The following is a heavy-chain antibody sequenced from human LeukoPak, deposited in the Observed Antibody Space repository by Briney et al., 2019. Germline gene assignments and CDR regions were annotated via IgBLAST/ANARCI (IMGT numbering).Heavy chain of an antibody. J-gene: IGHJ3*02. V-gene: IGHV3-48*01. CDR1: GLAFSSSA. CDR2: SSASSRDV. Sequence: GGSLRLSCAASGLAFSSSAMNWVRQTPGKGLEWLSYSSASSRDVYYADSVKGRFTISRDNAKSSLYLQMNSLTAEDTAIYFCARGRDHAFDIWGQGTRVTVSS. CDR3: ARGRDHAFDI.